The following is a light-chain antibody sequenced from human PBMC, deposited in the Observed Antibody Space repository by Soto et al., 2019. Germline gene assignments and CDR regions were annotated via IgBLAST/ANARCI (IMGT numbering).Light chain of an antibody. Sequence: EIVMTQSPATLSVSPGERATLSCRASQSVSSNLAWYQQKPGQAPSLLIYGASTRATGIPARFSGSGSGTEFTLTISSLQSEDFAVYYCQQYNNWLRTFGGGTKVEIK. V-gene: IGKV3-15*01. J-gene: IGKJ4*01. CDR2: GAS. CDR1: QSVSSN. CDR3: QQYNNWLRT.